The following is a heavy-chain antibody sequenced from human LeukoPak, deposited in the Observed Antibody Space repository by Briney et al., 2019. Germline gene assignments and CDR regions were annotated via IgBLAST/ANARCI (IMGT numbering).Heavy chain of an antibody. J-gene: IGHJ6*04. Sequence: SETLSLTCTVSGGSISSHYWSWIRQPPGKGLEWIGYIYYSGSTNYNPSLKSQVTISVDTSKNQFSLKLSSVTAADTAVYYCARGRPYCDGWGKGTTVTVSS. CDR2: IYYSGST. CDR3: ARGRPYCDG. V-gene: IGHV4-59*11. CDR1: GGSISSHY. D-gene: IGHD2-21*01.